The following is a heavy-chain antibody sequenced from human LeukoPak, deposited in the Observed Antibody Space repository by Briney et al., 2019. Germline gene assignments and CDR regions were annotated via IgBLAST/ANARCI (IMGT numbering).Heavy chain of an antibody. CDR2: IYSGGTT. Sequence: GGSLRLSCAVSGFTVSGNYMSWVRQAPGKGLEWVSLIYSGGTTYYADSVKGRFTISRDNSKNTLYLQMNSLRAEDTAVYYCARGAPTPRITIFGVVQDFDYWGQGTLVTVSS. CDR1: GFTVSGNY. D-gene: IGHD3-3*01. V-gene: IGHV3-53*01. CDR3: ARGAPTPRITIFGVVQDFDY. J-gene: IGHJ4*02.